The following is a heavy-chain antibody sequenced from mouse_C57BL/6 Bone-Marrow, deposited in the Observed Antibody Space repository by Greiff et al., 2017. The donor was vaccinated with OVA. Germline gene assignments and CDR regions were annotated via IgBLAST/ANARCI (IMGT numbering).Heavy chain of an antibody. CDR1: GFTFSDYY. CDR3: ARDKGNHAMDY. Sequence: EVKVVESEGGLVQPGSSMKLSCTASGFTFSDYYMAWVRQVPEKGLEWVANINYDGSSTYYLDSLKSRFIISRDNAKNILYLQMSSLKSEDTATYYCARDKGNHAMDYWGQGTSVTVAS. V-gene: IGHV5-16*01. J-gene: IGHJ4*01. CDR2: INYDGSST. D-gene: IGHD2-1*01.